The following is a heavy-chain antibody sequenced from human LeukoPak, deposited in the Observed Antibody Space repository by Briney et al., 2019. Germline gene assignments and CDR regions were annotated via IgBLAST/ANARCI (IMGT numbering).Heavy chain of an antibody. V-gene: IGHV4-59*08. J-gene: IGHJ4*02. CDR3: ARHRIYYGDYDY. CDR1: GGSISSYY. Sequence: SETLSLTCTVSGGSISSYYWSWIRQPPGKGLEWIGYIYYSGSTNYHPSLKSRVTISLDTSKNQFSLRLSSVTAADTAVYYCARHRIYYGDYDYWGQGTLVTVSS. CDR2: IYYSGST. D-gene: IGHD4-17*01.